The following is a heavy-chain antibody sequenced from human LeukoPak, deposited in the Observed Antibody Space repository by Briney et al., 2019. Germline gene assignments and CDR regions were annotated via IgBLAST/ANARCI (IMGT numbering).Heavy chain of an antibody. J-gene: IGHJ4*02. V-gene: IGHV5-51*01. CDR2: IHPRDSHT. D-gene: IGHD5-18*01. Sequence: GESLKISCKHSGYSFTNYWIGWVRQMPGKGLEWMGIIHPRDSHTKYSPSSQGQVTISADTSTSTAYLQWSSLKASDSAMYYCARLGYSFGQGDYWGQGTLVTVSS. CDR1: GYSFTNYW. CDR3: ARLGYSFGQGDY.